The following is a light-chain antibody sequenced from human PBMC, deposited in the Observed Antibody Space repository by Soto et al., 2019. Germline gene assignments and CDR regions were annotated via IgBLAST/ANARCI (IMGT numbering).Light chain of an antibody. CDR3: QQSSNWPSET. Sequence: EIVLTQSPATLSLSPGERATLSCRASQSVSSYLAWYQQKPGQAPRLLIYDASNRATGIPARFSGSGSGTDFTPTISSLEPEDFAVYYCQQSSNWPSETFGQGTKVEIK. V-gene: IGKV3-11*01. CDR2: DAS. CDR1: QSVSSY. J-gene: IGKJ1*01.